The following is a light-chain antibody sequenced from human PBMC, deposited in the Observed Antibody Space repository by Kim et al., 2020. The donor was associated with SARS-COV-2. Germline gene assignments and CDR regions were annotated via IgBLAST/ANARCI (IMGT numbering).Light chain of an antibody. Sequence: SASVGDTVTLSCQASQDISNYLNWYQQKPGQAPRLLVYGASNLETGVPSRFSGSGSGTDFTFTISSLQPEDIATYYCQQYDNLPYTFGQGTKVEI. J-gene: IGKJ2*01. CDR2: GAS. CDR3: QQYDNLPYT. CDR1: QDISNY. V-gene: IGKV1-33*01.